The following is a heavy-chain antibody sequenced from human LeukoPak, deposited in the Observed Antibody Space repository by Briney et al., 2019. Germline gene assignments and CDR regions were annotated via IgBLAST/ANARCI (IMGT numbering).Heavy chain of an antibody. D-gene: IGHD3-10*01. CDR2: IYYSGNT. V-gene: IGHV4-59*01. CDR3: ARGYGSGSYPPAYYGMDV. Sequence: SETLSPTCTLSGGSISIFYSSWIRHPPRGGLEWIGYIYYSGNTNYNPPLKSRVTISVDTSKNQFSLKLSSVTAADTAVYYCARGYGSGSYPPAYYGMDVWGKGTTVTVSS. CDR1: GGSISIFY. J-gene: IGHJ6*04.